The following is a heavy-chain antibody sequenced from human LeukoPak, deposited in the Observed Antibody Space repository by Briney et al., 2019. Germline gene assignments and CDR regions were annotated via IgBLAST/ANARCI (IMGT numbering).Heavy chain of an antibody. D-gene: IGHD6-6*01. V-gene: IGHV3-11*04. CDR2: ISSSGSTI. J-gene: IGHJ3*02. Sequence: GGSLRLSCAASGFTFSDYYMSWIRQAPGKGLEWVSYISSSGSTIYYADSVKGRFTISRDNAKNSLYLQMNSLRAEDTAVYYCARFRTRSSPPRDAFDIWGQGTMVTVSS. CDR3: ARFRTRSSPPRDAFDI. CDR1: GFTFSDYY.